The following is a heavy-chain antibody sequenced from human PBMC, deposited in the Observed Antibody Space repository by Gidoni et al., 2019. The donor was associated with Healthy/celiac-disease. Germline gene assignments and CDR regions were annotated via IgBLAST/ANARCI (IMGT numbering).Heavy chain of an antibody. V-gene: IGHV3-74*01. D-gene: IGHD3-22*01. Sequence: EVQLVESGGGLVQPGGSLRLSCAASGFTFSSYWMPWVRQAPGKGLVWVSRINSDGSSTSYADSVKGRFTISRDNAKNTLYLQMNSLRAEDTAVYYCARLRPYYYDSSGLASDAFDIWGQGTMVTVSS. J-gene: IGHJ3*02. CDR3: ARLRPYYYDSSGLASDAFDI. CDR1: GFTFSSYW. CDR2: INSDGSST.